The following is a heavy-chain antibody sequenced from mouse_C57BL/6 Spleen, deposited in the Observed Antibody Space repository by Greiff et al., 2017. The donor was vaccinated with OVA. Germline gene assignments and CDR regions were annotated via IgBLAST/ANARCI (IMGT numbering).Heavy chain of an antibody. D-gene: IGHD1-1*01. CDR2: INPSTGGT. J-gene: IGHJ2*01. CDR3: ARGTTVVAPYFDY. V-gene: IGHV1-42*01. CDR1: GYSFTGYY. Sequence: VQLQQSGPELVKPGASVKISCKASGYSFTGYYMNWVKQSPEKSLEWIGEINPSTGGTTYNQKFKAKATLTVDKSSSTAYMQLKSLTSEDSAVYYCARGTTVVAPYFDYCGQGTTLTVSS.